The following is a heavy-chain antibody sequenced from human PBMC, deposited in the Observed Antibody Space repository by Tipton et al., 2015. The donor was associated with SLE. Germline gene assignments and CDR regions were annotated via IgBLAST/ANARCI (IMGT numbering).Heavy chain of an antibody. CDR2: IRYDGSNK. CDR1: GFTFSSYG. D-gene: IGHD5-12*01. V-gene: IGHV3-30*02. J-gene: IGHJ6*02. CDR3: AKDTFGDIVATMAGMDV. Sequence: SLRLSCAASGFTFSSYGMHWVRQAPGKGLEWVAFIRYDGSNKYYADSVKGRFTISRDNSKNTLYLQMNSLRAEDTAVYYCAKDTFGDIVATMAGMDVWGQGTTVTVSS.